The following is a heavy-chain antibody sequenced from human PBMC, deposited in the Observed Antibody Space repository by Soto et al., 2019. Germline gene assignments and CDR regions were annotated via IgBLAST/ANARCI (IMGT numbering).Heavy chain of an antibody. J-gene: IGHJ3*02. V-gene: IGHV3-30*18. CDR1: GFTFSSYG. CDR2: ISYDGSNK. Sequence: GGSLRLSCAASGFTFSSYGMHWVRQAPGKGLEWVAVISYDGSNKYYADSVKGRFTISRDNSKNTLYLQMNSLRAEDTAVYYCAKDGGTGAPPDYSGSYRRGGSDAFDIWGQGTMVTVSS. D-gene: IGHD1-26*01. CDR3: AKDGGTGAPPDYSGSYRRGGSDAFDI.